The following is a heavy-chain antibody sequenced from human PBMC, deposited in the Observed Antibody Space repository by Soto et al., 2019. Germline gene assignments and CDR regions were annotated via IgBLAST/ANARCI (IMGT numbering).Heavy chain of an antibody. CDR2: IYYSGST. CDR1: GGSISSSSYY. J-gene: IGHJ5*02. CDR3: ARHPPPSYDFWSGSNNWFDP. D-gene: IGHD3-3*01. V-gene: IGHV4-39*01. Sequence: QLQLQESGPGLVKPSETLSLTCTVSGGSISSSSYYWGWIRQPPGKGLEWIGSIYYSGSTYYYPSLKSRVTISVDTSKNQFSLKLSSVTAADTAVYYCARHPPPSYDFWSGSNNWFDPWGQGTLVTVSS.